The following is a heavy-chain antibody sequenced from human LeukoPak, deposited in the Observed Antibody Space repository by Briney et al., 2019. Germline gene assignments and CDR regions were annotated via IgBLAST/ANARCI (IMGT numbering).Heavy chain of an antibody. D-gene: IGHD1-1*01. J-gene: IGHJ6*02. CDR1: GFTFSNYG. CDR2: ISYDGVNK. CDR3: AKLRELVTYYYYYGLDV. V-gene: IGHV3-30*18. Sequence: GGSLRLSCAASGFTFSNYGMHWVRQAPGKGLEWVALISYDGVNKYYADSVKGRFTISRDNSKNTLYLRMNSQRVEDTALYYCAKLRELVTYYYYYGLDVWGQGTTVTVSS.